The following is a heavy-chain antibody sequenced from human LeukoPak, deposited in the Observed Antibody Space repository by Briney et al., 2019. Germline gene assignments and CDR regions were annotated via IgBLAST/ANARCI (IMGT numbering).Heavy chain of an antibody. D-gene: IGHD6-19*01. J-gene: IGHJ4*02. CDR3: ARDGLAVAPGPLVDY. CDR1: GFTFSSYG. V-gene: IGHV3-30*03. CDR2: ISYDGSNK. Sequence: PGGSLRLSCAASGFTFSSYGMHRVRQAPGKGLEWVAVISYDGSNKYYADSVKGRFTISRDNAKNTLYLQMNSLRAEDTAVYYCARDGLAVAPGPLVDYWGQGTLVTVSS.